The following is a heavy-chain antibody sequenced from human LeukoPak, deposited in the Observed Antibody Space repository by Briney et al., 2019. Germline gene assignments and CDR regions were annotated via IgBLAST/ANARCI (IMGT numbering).Heavy chain of an antibody. V-gene: IGHV3-23*01. J-gene: IGHJ4*02. Sequence: GGSLRLSCAATGFTFSTYAMSWVRQAPGKGLEWVSAISGGGGSTNYADSVKGRFTISRDNSKNTLYLEMNSLRADDTAVYYCESAYRGQYHYYDYWGQRTLVTVSS. D-gene: IGHD3-16*01. CDR1: GFTFSTYA. CDR2: ISGGGGST. CDR3: ESAYRGQYHYYDY.